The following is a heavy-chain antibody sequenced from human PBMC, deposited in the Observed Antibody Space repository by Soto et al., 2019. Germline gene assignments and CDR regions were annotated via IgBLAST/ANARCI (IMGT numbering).Heavy chain of an antibody. CDR2: VYPGDSDT. CDR3: ARLRDCPNGICYRLDY. J-gene: IGHJ4*02. V-gene: IGHV5-51*01. CDR1: GYTFPSYW. Sequence: GESLKISCKGSGYTFPSYWVGWVRQMPGKGLEWMGIVYPGDSDTRYSPSFQGQVTISADKSITTAYLQWNSLKASDTAMYYCARLRDCPNGICYRLDYWGQGTLVTAPQ. D-gene: IGHD2-8*01.